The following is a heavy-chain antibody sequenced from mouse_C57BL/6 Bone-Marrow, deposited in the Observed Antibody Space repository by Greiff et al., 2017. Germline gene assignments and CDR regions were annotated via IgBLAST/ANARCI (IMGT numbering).Heavy chain of an antibody. CDR2: IDPSASYP. Sequence: QVQLQQPGAELVKPGASVKLSCTASGYTFTSYWMPWVKQRPGQGLEWIGEIDPSASYPNYNQKFKGKATLTVDTSSSTAYRQLSSLTSEVSAVDYCARGDYKSFAYWGQGTLVTVSA. CDR3: ARGDYKSFAY. CDR1: GYTFTSYW. V-gene: IGHV1-50*01. J-gene: IGHJ3*01. D-gene: IGHD2-12*01.